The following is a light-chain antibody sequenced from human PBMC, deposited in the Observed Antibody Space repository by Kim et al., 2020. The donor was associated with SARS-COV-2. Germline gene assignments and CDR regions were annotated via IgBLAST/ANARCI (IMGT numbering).Light chain of an antibody. CDR3: SSHTGDSYV. Sequence: PEQSVTSSGTGTSSDVVADNRGAWYRQAPGTAPKLVIYEVTSRPSGVPDRCSGSKSGNTASLIISGLQAEDEADYFCSSHTGDSYVFGSGTKVTVL. J-gene: IGLJ1*01. CDR2: EVT. CDR1: SSDVVADNR. V-gene: IGLV2-18*02.